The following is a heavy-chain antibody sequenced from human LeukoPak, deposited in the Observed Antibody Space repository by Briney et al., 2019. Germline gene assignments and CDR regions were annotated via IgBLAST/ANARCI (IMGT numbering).Heavy chain of an antibody. CDR3: GRGSGGSRRIDY. CDR2: IYYTGNN. D-gene: IGHD2-15*01. J-gene: IGHJ4*02. V-gene: IGHV4-59*08. Sequence: SETLSLTCTVSGGSISSYYWSWIRQPPGKGLEWMGNIYYTGNNNYSPALKSRISTSVDTSKNQFSLKLSSVTAADTAVYYCGRGSGGSRRIDYWGQGTLVTVSS. CDR1: GGSISSYY.